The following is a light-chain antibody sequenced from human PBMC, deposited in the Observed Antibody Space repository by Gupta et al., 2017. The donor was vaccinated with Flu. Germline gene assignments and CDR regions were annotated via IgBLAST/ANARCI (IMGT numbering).Light chain of an antibody. CDR1: QSSSSNN. V-gene: IGKV3-20*01. Sequence: ATPPVSPADRATMSSQASQSSSSNNLVWYQQKPRQAPRLLINDASSRAAGIAHRRSSGRSGTEFTTPISRLEPEDVAGYYCQKHASSSGTFGQGTKLEIK. CDR2: DAS. J-gene: IGKJ2*02. CDR3: QKHASSSGT.